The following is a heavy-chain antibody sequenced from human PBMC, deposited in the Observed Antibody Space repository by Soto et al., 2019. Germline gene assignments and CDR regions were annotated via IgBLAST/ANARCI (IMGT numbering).Heavy chain of an antibody. CDR3: ARQATYSSSSNWFDP. CDR1: GYSFTSYW. D-gene: IGHD6-13*01. Sequence: PGESLKISCKGSGYSFTSYWISWVRQMPGKGLEWMGRIDPSDSYTNYSPSFQGHVTISADKSISTAYLQWSSLKASDTAMYYWARQATYSSSSNWFDPWGQGTLVTVSS. CDR2: IDPSDSYT. V-gene: IGHV5-10-1*01. J-gene: IGHJ5*02.